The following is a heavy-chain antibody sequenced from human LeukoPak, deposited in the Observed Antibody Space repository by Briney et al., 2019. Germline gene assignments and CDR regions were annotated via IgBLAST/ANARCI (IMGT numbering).Heavy chain of an antibody. J-gene: IGHJ4*02. Sequence: ASVKVSCKASGYTFTSYDINWVRQATGQGLEWMGWMNPNSGNTDYAQKFQGRVTMTRNTSISTAYMELSSLRSEDTAVYYCARVPYYDYVWGSYRPKYYFDYWGQGTLVTVSS. CDR1: GYTFTSYD. CDR3: ARVPYYDYVWGSYRPKYYFDY. CDR2: MNPNSGNT. V-gene: IGHV1-8*01. D-gene: IGHD3-16*02.